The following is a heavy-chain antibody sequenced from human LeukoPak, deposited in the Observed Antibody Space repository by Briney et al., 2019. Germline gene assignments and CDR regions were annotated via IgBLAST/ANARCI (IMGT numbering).Heavy chain of an antibody. J-gene: IGHJ4*02. CDR1: GGSISSSNYY. CDR2: MYHSGST. D-gene: IGHD3-22*01. CDR3: ARGLRNFDY. V-gene: IGHV4-39*07. Sequence: SETLSLTCTVSGGSISSSNYYWGWIRQPPGKGLEWIGSMYHSGSTYYNPSLKSRVTISVDTSKNQFSLKLSSVTAADTAVYYCARGLRNFDYWGQGTLVTVSS.